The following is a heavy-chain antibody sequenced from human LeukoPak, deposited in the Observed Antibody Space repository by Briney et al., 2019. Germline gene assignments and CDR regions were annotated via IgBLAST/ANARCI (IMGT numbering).Heavy chain of an antibody. CDR1: GFTFSTYA. Sequence: GGSLRLSCAASGFTFSTYAMSWVRQAPGKGLEWVSGISGSGGSTYYADSVKGRFTISKDNSKNTLYLQMNSLRAEDTAVYYCAKDKSCSTVSCYVGYWGQGTLVTVSS. CDR2: ISGSGGST. V-gene: IGHV3-23*01. D-gene: IGHD2-2*01. CDR3: AKDKSCSTVSCYVGY. J-gene: IGHJ4*02.